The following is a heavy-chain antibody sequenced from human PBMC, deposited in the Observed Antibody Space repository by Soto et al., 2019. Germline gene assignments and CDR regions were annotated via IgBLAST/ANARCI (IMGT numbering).Heavy chain of an antibody. CDR2: IIPIFGTA. V-gene: IGHV1-69*13. CDR3: ARDARSHRYCGGDCYFRPNYFDY. Sequence: ASVKVSCKASGGTFSSYAISWVRQAPGQRLEWMGGIIPIFGTANYAQKFQGRVTITADESTSTAYMELSSLRSEDTAVYYCARDARSHRYCGGDCYFRPNYFDYWGQGTLVTVSS. J-gene: IGHJ4*02. CDR1: GGTFSSYA. D-gene: IGHD2-21*02.